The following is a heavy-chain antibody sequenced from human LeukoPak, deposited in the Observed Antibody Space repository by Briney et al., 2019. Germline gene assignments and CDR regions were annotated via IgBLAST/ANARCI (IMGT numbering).Heavy chain of an antibody. D-gene: IGHD6-19*01. J-gene: IGHJ4*02. V-gene: IGHV6-1*01. CDR3: ARDGQWRFDY. CDR2: TYCRSKWYN. Sequence: SQTLSLTCAISGDSVSSNSVAWNWIRQTPSRGLEWLGRTYCRSKWYNDYAISVKSRITINPDTSKNQFSLQLNSVTPEDTAVYYCARDGQWRFDYWGQGTQVTVSS. CDR1: GDSVSSNSVA.